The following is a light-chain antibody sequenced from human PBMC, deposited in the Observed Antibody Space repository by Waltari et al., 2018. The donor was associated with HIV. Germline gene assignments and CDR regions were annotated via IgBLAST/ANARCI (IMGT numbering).Light chain of an antibody. J-gene: IGLJ2*01. CDR3: QAWDSNSAV. Sequence: SYELTQPPSVSVSPGQTASIPCFGHDLGRKDGSWYQQRPDQSPVMVMYQDKERPSGIPERFSGSNSGNTATLTISGTQAMDEADYYCQAWDSNSAVFGEGTKLTVL. CDR2: QDK. CDR1: DLGRKD. V-gene: IGLV3-1*01.